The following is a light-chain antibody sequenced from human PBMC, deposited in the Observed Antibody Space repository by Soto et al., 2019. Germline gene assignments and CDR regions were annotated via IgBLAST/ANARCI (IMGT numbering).Light chain of an antibody. J-gene: IGLJ1*01. Sequence: QSALTQPASVSGSSGQSITISCSGTNSDIGSYNYVSWYLQHPGKAPKLIVFEVSNRPSGISDRFSGSKSGNTAYLTISGLQTEDEAVYYCNSFTSSTTLPYVFGPGTKVT. V-gene: IGLV2-14*01. CDR3: NSFTSSTTLPYV. CDR1: NSDIGSYNY. CDR2: EVS.